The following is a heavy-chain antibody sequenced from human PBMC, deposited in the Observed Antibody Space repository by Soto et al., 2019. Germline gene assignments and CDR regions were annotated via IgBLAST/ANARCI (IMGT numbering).Heavy chain of an antibody. J-gene: IGHJ3*02. D-gene: IGHD6-19*01. CDR1: GFTFGDYE. Sequence: QVQLVESGGGLVQPGGSLRLSCAASGFTFGDYEMSWIRQAAGKGPEWVSFLSRSGSTIYYADSVKGRFSISRDNAENSLYLQMESLRVEDTGTYFCARRSGGYEAEAFDMWGQGTMVTVSA. V-gene: IGHV3-11*01. CDR3: ARRSGGYEAEAFDM. CDR2: LSRSGSTI.